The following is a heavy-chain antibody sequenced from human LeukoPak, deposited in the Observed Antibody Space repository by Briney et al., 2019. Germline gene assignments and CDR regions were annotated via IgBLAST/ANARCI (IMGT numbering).Heavy chain of an antibody. CDR3: ARLLTTWLYYFDY. V-gene: IGHV4-39*01. CDR1: GGSISSSSSY. CDR2: IYYSGST. Sequence: SETLSLTCTVSGGSISSSSSYWGWIRQPPGRGLEWIGSIYYSGSTYYNPSLKSRVTISVDTSKNQFSLKLSSVTAADTAVYYCARLLTTWLYYFDYWGQGTLVTVSS. D-gene: IGHD4-17*01. J-gene: IGHJ4*02.